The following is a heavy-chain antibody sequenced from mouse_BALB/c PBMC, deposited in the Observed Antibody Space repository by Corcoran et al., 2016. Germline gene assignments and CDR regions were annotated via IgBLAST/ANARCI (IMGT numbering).Heavy chain of an antibody. CDR1: GYTFTEYT. V-gene: IGHV1-18*01. CDR2: INPNNGGT. CDR3: ARNYRYDRAYYFDY. J-gene: IGHJ2*01. Sequence: EVQLQQSGPELMKPGASLKIACKTSGYTFTEYTMHSVKQSHEKSLECLGGINPNNGGTSYNKKFTGKATLTVDKSSSTAYMELRSLTSEDSAFYYCARNYRYDRAYYFDYWGQGTTLTVSS. D-gene: IGHD2-14*01.